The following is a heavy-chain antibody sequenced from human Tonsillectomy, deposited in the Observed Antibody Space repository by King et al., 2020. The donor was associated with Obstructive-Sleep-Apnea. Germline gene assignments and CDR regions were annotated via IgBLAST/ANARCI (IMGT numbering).Heavy chain of an antibody. V-gene: IGHV3-23*04. CDR2: IDNTGRET. D-gene: IGHD6-19*01. Sequence: VQLVESGGGLVQPGGSLRLSCAASGFSFSSYAMSWVRQAPGKGLEWVSTIDNTGRETYYADSVKGRFTISRDSSKNTLSLQMNSLGAEDTAVYYCAKPTGWTLPYYFDYWGQGTLVTVSS. J-gene: IGHJ4*02. CDR1: GFSFSSYA. CDR3: AKPTGWTLPYYFDY.